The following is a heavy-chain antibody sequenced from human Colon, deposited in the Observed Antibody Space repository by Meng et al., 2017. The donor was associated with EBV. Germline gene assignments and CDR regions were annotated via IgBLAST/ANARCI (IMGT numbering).Heavy chain of an antibody. J-gene: IGHJ4*02. D-gene: IGHD3-10*01. CDR3: ARRRGGSGRDC. CDR2: IYHSGST. Sequence: PVLVTSRTPLSPPFTFSCVFINHFHDYGRWFRQPPVEGLRWFGTIYHSGSTSYNPSLQSLFTVFVDTSKNQFSLFLTSVTATDTAVYYCARRRGGSGRDCWGQGTLVTVSS. V-gene: IGHV4-39*01. CDR1: CVFINHFHDY.